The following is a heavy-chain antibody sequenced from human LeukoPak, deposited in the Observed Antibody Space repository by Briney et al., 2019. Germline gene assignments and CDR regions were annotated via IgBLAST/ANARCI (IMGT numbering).Heavy chain of an antibody. J-gene: IGHJ6*04. CDR1: GFTFSSYW. Sequence: GGSLRLSCAASGFTFSSYWMSWVRQAPGKGLEWVAVIWYDGSNKYYADSVKGRFTISRDNSKNTLYLQMNSLRAEDTAVYYCARDVVVVPAAHYGMDVWGKGTTVTVSS. V-gene: IGHV3-33*08. D-gene: IGHD2-2*01. CDR2: IWYDGSNK. CDR3: ARDVVVVPAAHYGMDV.